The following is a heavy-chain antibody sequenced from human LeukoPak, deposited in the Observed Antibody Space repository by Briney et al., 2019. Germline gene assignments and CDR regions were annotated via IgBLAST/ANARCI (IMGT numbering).Heavy chain of an antibody. Sequence: GGSLRLSCAASGFTFSSYGMHWVRQAPGKGLEWVAVISYDGSNKYYADSVKGRFTISRDNSKNTLYLQMNSLRAEDTAVYYCAKDTSYSSSPTGGFWFDYWGQGTLVTVSS. CDR3: AKDTSYSSSPTGGFWFDY. J-gene: IGHJ4*02. CDR2: ISYDGSNK. D-gene: IGHD6-6*01. V-gene: IGHV3-30*18. CDR1: GFTFSSYG.